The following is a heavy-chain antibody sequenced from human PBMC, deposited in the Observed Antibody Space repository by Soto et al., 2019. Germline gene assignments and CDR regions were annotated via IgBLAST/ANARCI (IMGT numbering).Heavy chain of an antibody. V-gene: IGHV1-69*06. CDR2: IIPIFGTA. Sequence: SVKVSCKASGGTFSSYAISWVRQAPGQGLEWMGGIIPIFGTANYAQKFQGRVTITADKSTSTAYMELSSLRSEDTAVYYCASRDDSEIRGYGMDVWGQGTRVTSSS. CDR1: GGTFSSYA. CDR3: ASRDDSEIRGYGMDV. J-gene: IGHJ6*02. D-gene: IGHD2-21*01.